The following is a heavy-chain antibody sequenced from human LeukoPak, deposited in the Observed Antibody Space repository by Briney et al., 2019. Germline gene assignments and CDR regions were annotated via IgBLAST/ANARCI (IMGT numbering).Heavy chain of an antibody. CDR1: KFTFSNYG. V-gene: IGHV3-30*18. CDR2: VSDHGTTK. CDR3: AKEFDSGGYGANSDS. J-gene: IGHJ4*02. Sequence: GRFLRLSCTGSKFTFSNYGMQWVRQAPGKGLEWVAVVSDHGTTKYYADSVKGRFTISRDNSRNTMYLQMNSLRAEDTAVYYCAKEFDSGGYGANSDSWGQGTLVTVSS. D-gene: IGHD3-10*01.